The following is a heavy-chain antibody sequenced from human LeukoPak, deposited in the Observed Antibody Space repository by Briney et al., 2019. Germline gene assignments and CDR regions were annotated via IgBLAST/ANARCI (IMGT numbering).Heavy chain of an antibody. D-gene: IGHD6-19*01. CDR1: GFSITGGYY. CDR2: VYHNGNT. J-gene: IGHJ4*02. CDR3: ARNEGIVVAGTWFDN. Sequence: SETLSLNCAVSGFSITGGYYWVWIRHPPGKGLEWIGSVYHNGNTLFNTSLKSRVTLSVDSSKNQFSLRLSSVTAADTARYYCARNEGIVVAGTWFDNWGQGTLVIVSS. V-gene: IGHV4-38-2*01.